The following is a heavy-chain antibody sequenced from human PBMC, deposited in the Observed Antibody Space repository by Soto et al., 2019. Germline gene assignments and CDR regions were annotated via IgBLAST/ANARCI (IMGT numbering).Heavy chain of an antibody. J-gene: IGHJ3*02. D-gene: IGHD6-19*01. V-gene: IGHV3-23*01. Sequence: GGSLRLSCAASGFIFTRYAMAWVRQVPGKGLEWLAGISGTAGKTYYLDSVKGRFTISRDASRNTVFLQMNSRRADDTAIYFCAGRTVASSWTSDIWGQGTMVTVSS. CDR3: AGRTVASSWTSDI. CDR2: ISGTAGKT. CDR1: GFIFTRYA.